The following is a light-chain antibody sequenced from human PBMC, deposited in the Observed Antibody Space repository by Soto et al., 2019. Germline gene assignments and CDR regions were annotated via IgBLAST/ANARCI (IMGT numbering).Light chain of an antibody. J-gene: IGKJ1*01. CDR1: QSVASNY. V-gene: IGKV3-20*01. CDR2: TAS. Sequence: EIVLTQSPGTLSLSPGERATLSCRASQSVASNYLAWYQQNPGQAPRLLIYTASTSATGIPDRFSGSGSGTDFSLTISRLEPEVCGVCYCQQYGSSAWTCGQGTKVEVK. CDR3: QQYGSSAWT.